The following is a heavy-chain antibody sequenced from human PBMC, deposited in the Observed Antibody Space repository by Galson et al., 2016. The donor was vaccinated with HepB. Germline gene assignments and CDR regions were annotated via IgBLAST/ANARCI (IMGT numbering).Heavy chain of an antibody. CDR1: GASISTSSYY. CDR3: ATALAGGASFY. Sequence: ETLSLTCTVSGASISTSSYYWGWIRQPPGKGLEWIGNIYYRGSTYYLPSLKSRVTISVDTSKNQFSLQLSSVTAADTAVYYCATALAGGASFYWGQGTLVPVST. D-gene: IGHD1-26*01. V-gene: IGHV4-39*01. CDR2: IYYRGST. J-gene: IGHJ4*02.